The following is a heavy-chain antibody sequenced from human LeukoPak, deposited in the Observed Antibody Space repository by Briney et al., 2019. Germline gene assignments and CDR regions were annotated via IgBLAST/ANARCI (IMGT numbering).Heavy chain of an antibody. D-gene: IGHD3-16*02. V-gene: IGHV3-30-3*01. CDR2: ISYDGSNK. CDR1: GFTFSSYA. J-gene: IGHJ4*02. Sequence: GGSLRLSCAASGFTFSSYAMHWVRQAPGKGLEWVAVISYDGSNKYYADSVKGRLTISRDNSKNTLYLQMNSLRAEDTAVYYCARDPTVIVYYFDYWGQGTLVTVSS. CDR3: ARDPTVIVYYFDY.